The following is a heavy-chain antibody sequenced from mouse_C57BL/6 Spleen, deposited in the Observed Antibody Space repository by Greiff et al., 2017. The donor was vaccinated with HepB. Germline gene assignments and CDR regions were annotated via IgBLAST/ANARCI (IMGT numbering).Heavy chain of an antibody. J-gene: IGHJ1*03. V-gene: IGHV3-6*01. CDR2: ISYDGSN. D-gene: IGHD1-1*01. CDR3: ASPPHYGSSYDWYFDV. CDR1: GYSITSGYY. Sequence: EVQLQESGPGLVKPSQSLSLTCSVTGYSITSGYYWNWIRQFPGNKLEWMGYISYDGSNNYNPSLKNRISITRDTSKNQFFLKLNSVTTEDTATYYCASPPHYGSSYDWYFDVWGTGTTVTVSS.